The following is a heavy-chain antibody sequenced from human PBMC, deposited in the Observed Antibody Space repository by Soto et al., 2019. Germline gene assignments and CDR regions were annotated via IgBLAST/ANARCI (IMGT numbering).Heavy chain of an antibody. CDR2: ISGSGGST. CDR1: GFTFSSYA. J-gene: IGHJ4*02. Sequence: LRLSCAASGFTFSSYAMSWVRQAPGKGLEWVSAISGSGGSTYYADPVKGRFTISRDNSKNTLYLQMNSLRAEDTAVYYCAKDSDIVATYFDYWGQGTLVTVSS. D-gene: IGHD5-12*01. CDR3: AKDSDIVATYFDY. V-gene: IGHV3-23*01.